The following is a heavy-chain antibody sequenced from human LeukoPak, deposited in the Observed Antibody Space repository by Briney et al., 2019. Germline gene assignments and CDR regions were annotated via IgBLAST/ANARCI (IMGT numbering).Heavy chain of an antibody. Sequence: GGSLRLSCAASGFTFNDYWMTWVRQAPGKGLEWVAHIKQDGSEKYYVDSLKGRFTISRDNAKNSLFLQTNSLRAEDTAVYYCVRDCSSASLSSGCYYAMDVWGKGTTVTVPS. J-gene: IGHJ6*04. CDR1: GFTFNDYW. CDR2: IKQDGSEK. D-gene: IGHD2-2*01. CDR3: VRDCSSASLSSGCYYAMDV. V-gene: IGHV3-7*03.